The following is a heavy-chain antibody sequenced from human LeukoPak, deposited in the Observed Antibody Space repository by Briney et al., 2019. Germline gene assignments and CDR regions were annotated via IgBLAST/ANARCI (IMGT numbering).Heavy chain of an antibody. D-gene: IGHD2-15*01. J-gene: IGHJ4*02. CDR2: INPNSGGT. V-gene: IGHV1-2*02. CDR1: GYTFTSYG. CDR3: ARDLEQAVFDY. Sequence: ASVKVSCKASGYTFTSYGISWVRQAPGQGLEWMGWINPNSGGTNYAQKFQGRVTMARDTSISTAYMELSRLRSDDTAVYYCARDLEQAVFDYWGQGTLVTVSS.